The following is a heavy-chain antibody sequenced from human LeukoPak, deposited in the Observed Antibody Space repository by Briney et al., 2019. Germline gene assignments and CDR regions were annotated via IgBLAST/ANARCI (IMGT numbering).Heavy chain of an antibody. V-gene: IGHV1-18*01. CDR3: ARDGSSTYYYLRF. J-gene: IGHJ4*02. CDR1: GYSFTSYG. Sequence: ASVKVSCKASGYSFTSYGITWVRQAPGQGLEWMGWISAYNGNTNYAQNLQGRVTMTTDTSTSTAYMELRSLRSDDTAVYYCARDGSSTYYYLRFWGQGTLVTASS. CDR2: ISAYNGNT. D-gene: IGHD3-22*01.